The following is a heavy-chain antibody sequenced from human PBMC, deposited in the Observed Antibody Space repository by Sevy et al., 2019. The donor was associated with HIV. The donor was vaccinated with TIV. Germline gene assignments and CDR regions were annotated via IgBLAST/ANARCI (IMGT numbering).Heavy chain of an antibody. CDR2: LIPIFGTA. CDR1: GGTFSSYA. V-gene: IGHV1-69*13. J-gene: IGHJ6*02. D-gene: IGHD3-22*01. CDR3: ARARPLHVDCESRRGPYYYYYYGMDV. Sequence: ASVKVSCKASGGTFSSYAISWVRQAPGQGLEWMGGLIPIFGTANYAQKFQGRVTITADESTSTAYMELSSLRSEDTAVYYCARARPLHVDCESRRGPYYYYYYGMDVWGQGTTVTVSS.